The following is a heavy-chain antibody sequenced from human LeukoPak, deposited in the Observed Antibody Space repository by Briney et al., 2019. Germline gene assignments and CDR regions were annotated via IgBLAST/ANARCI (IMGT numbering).Heavy chain of an antibody. CDR2: IYYSGST. D-gene: IGHD3-10*01. CDR3: ARVGYYGSGSYFTMDV. CDR1: GGSISSYY. J-gene: IGHJ6*02. Sequence: PSETLSLTCTVSGGSISSYYWSWIRQPPGKGLEWIGYIYYSGSTNYNPSLKSRVTISVDTSKNQFSLKLSSVTAADTAVYYCARVGYYGSGSYFTMDVWGQGTTVTVSS. V-gene: IGHV4-59*01.